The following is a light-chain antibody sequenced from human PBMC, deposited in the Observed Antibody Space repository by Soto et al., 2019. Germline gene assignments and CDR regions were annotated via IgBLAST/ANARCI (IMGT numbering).Light chain of an antibody. CDR2: DAS. Sequence: EIVLTQSPATLSLSPGERATLSCRASQSVSSYLAWYQQKPGQAPRLLIYDASNRATGIPARFSGGGSGTDFPLTISSLDPEDFAVYYCQQRFNWPRFTFGQGTKLEIK. V-gene: IGKV3-11*01. J-gene: IGKJ2*01. CDR1: QSVSSY. CDR3: QQRFNWPRFT.